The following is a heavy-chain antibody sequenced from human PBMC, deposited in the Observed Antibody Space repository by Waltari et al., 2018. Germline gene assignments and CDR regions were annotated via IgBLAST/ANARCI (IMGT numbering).Heavy chain of an antibody. V-gene: IGHV5-51*07. Sequence: EVQLVQSGAEVKKPGESLKISCKGSGYSFTSYWIGWVHQMPGKGLEWLGISCPGCSDTRDRPSFHGQVTISADKSISTAYLQWSSLKASDTAMYYCARQGQQLVGRGGNDYWGQGTLVTVSS. CDR1: GYSFTSYW. CDR3: ARQGQQLVGRGGNDY. J-gene: IGHJ4*02. D-gene: IGHD6-13*01. CDR2: SCPGCSDT.